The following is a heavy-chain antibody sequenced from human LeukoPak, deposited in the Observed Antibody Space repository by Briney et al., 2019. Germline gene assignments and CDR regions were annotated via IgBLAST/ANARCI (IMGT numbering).Heavy chain of an antibody. CDR3: ARLAVAGTIDY. Sequence: GESLKISCQGSGYSFTTYWIAWVRQMPGKGLEWMGRIDPSDSYTNYGPSFQGHVTISADKSISTAYLQWSSLKASDTAMYYCARLAVAGTIDYWGQGTLVTVSS. CDR1: GYSFTTYW. CDR2: IDPSDSYT. J-gene: IGHJ4*02. V-gene: IGHV5-10-1*01. D-gene: IGHD6-19*01.